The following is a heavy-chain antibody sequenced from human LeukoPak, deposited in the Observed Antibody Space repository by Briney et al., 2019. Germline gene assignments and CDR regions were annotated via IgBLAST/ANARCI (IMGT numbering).Heavy chain of an antibody. CDR3: SRNWNPDY. D-gene: IGHD1-1*01. Sequence: GGSLRLSCAASGFTFSSYSMNWVHQALGKGLEWVSYISGGSTTIYYADSVKGRFIISRDNAKNSLYLQMNSLRAEDTAMYYCSRNWNPDYWGQGTLVTVSS. CDR2: ISGGSTTI. J-gene: IGHJ4*02. CDR1: GFTFSSYS. V-gene: IGHV3-48*01.